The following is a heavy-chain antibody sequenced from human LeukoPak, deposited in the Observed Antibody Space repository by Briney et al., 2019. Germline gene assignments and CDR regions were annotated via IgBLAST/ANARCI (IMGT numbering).Heavy chain of an antibody. Sequence: SETLSLTRTVSGGSISSYYWSWIRQPPGKGLEWVGYIYYSGNTNHNPPLKSRVTISVDTSKNQFSMKLSSVTAADTAVYYCARGGYCSSTSCYTGTFDNWGQGTLVTVSS. V-gene: IGHV4-59*01. J-gene: IGHJ4*02. CDR3: ARGGYCSSTSCYTGTFDN. CDR2: IYYSGNT. D-gene: IGHD2-2*02. CDR1: GGSISSYY.